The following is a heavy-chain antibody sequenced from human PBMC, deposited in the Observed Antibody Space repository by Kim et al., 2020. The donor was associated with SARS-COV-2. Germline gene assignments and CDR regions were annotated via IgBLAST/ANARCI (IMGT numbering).Heavy chain of an antibody. J-gene: IGHJ4*02. Sequence: YADTVNGRFTISRDNSKNTLYLHMNGLRPDDTGVYYCAKGGSYSDFLEYWGQGTLGTVSS. D-gene: IGHD1-26*01. CDR3: AKGGSYSDFLEY. V-gene: IGHV3-30*02.